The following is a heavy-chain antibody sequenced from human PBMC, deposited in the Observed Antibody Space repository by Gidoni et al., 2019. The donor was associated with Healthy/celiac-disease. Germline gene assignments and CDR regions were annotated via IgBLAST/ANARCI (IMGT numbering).Heavy chain of an antibody. V-gene: IGHV4-34*01. D-gene: IGHD2-21*01. J-gene: IGHJ4*02. CDR1: GGSFSGYY. CDR3: ARGRSLGVVTSFVYFDY. Sequence: QVQLQQWGAGLLKPSETLSLTCAVYGGSFSGYYWSWIRQPPGKGLEWIGEINHSGSTNYNPSLKSRFTRSVDTSKNQSSLKLISVPAADTAVYYCARGRSLGVVTSFVYFDYWGQGPLGTVSS. CDR2: INHSGST.